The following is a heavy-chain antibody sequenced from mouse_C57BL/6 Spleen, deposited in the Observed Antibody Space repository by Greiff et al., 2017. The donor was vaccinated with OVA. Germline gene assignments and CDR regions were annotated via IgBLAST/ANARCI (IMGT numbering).Heavy chain of an antibody. Sequence: EVKVVESGGGLVKPGGSLKLSCAASGFTFSDYGMHWVRQAPEKGLEWVAYISSGSSTIYYADTVKGRFTISRDNAKNTLFLQMTSLRSEDTAMYYCARRLHWYFDVWGTGTTVTVSS. J-gene: IGHJ1*03. CDR1: GFTFSDYG. CDR3: ARRLHWYFDV. CDR2: ISSGSSTI. V-gene: IGHV5-17*01.